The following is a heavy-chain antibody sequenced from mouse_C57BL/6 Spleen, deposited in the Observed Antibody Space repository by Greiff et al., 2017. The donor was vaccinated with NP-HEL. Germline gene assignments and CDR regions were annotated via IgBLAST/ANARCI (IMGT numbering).Heavy chain of an antibody. D-gene: IGHD1-1*01. CDR3: AREDYYGSSHAMDY. Sequence: DVMLVESGGGLVKPGGSLKLSCAASGFTFSDYGMHWVRQAPEKGLEWVAYISSGSSTIYYADTVKGRFTISRDNAKNTLFLQMTSLRSEDTAMYYCAREDYYGSSHAMDYWGQGTSVTVSS. CDR2: ISSGSSTI. J-gene: IGHJ4*01. CDR1: GFTFSDYG. V-gene: IGHV5-17*01.